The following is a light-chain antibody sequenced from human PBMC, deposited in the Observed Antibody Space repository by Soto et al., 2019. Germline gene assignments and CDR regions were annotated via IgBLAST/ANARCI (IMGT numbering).Light chain of an antibody. CDR3: QLANT. CDR2: DAS. J-gene: IGKJ2*01. CDR1: QSVSSY. V-gene: IGKV3-11*01. Sequence: EIVLTQSLATLSLSPGARSTLSCRASQSVSSYLAWYQQKPGQAPRLLIYDASNRATGIPARFSGSGSGTDFTLTISSLEPEDFAVYYFQLANTFGLWTKLEIK.